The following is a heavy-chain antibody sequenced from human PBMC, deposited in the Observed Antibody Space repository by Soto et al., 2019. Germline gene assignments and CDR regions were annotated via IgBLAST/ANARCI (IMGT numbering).Heavy chain of an antibody. Sequence: GGSLRLSCAASGFTFSSYGMHWVRQAPGKGLEWVAAISYDGSNKYYADSVKGRFTISRDNSKNTLYLQMNSLRAEDTAVYYCAKSAVAGTLFDYWGQGTLVTVS. V-gene: IGHV3-30*18. D-gene: IGHD6-19*01. CDR2: ISYDGSNK. J-gene: IGHJ4*02. CDR1: GFTFSSYG. CDR3: AKSAVAGTLFDY.